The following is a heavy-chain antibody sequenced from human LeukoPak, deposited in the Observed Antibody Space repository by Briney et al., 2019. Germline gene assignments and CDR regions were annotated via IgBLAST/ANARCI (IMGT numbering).Heavy chain of an antibody. Sequence: PGGSLRLSCAASGFTFSSYAMHCVRQAPGKGLEWVAVISYDGSNKYYADSVKGRFTISRDNSKNTLYLQMNSLRAEDTAVYYCARDLEGDGSYYAGYYYYYGMDVWGQGTTVTVSS. CDR3: ARDLEGDGSYYAGYYYYYGMDV. V-gene: IGHV3-30-3*01. CDR2: ISYDGSNK. J-gene: IGHJ6*02. D-gene: IGHD1-26*01. CDR1: GFTFSSYA.